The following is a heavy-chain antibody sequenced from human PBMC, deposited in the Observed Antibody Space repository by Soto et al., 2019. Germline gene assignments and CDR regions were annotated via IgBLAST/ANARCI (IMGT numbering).Heavy chain of an antibody. CDR1: GGSISSYY. CDR3: ARGMTTVTLDAFDI. CDR2: IYYSGST. J-gene: IGHJ3*02. D-gene: IGHD4-17*01. V-gene: IGHV4-59*12. Sequence: PSETLSLTCTVSGGSISSYYWSWIRQPPGKGLEWIGYIYYSGSTNYNPSLKSRVTISVDRSKNQFSLKLSSVTAADTAVYYCARGMTTVTLDAFDIWGQGTMVTVSS.